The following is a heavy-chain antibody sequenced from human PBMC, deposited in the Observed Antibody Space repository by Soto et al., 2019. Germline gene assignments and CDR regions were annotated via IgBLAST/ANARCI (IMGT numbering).Heavy chain of an antibody. Sequence: QTLSLTCAISGDSVSSNSAAWNWIRQSPSRGLEWLGRTYYRSKWYNDYAVSVKSRITINPDTSKNQFSLQLNSVTPEDTAVYYCARVRRAVAGSLYYYYGMDVWGQGTTVTVSS. D-gene: IGHD6-19*01. J-gene: IGHJ6*02. V-gene: IGHV6-1*01. CDR2: TYYRSKWYN. CDR3: ARVRRAVAGSLYYYYGMDV. CDR1: GDSVSSNSAA.